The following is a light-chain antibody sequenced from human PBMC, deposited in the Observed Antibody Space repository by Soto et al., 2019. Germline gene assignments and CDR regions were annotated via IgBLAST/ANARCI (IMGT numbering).Light chain of an antibody. J-gene: IGKJ1*01. Sequence: EVVLTQSPDTLSLSPGETATLSCRASQSINNNFLAWYQQRPGQAPRLLIFRVSTRASGIPDRFRGSGSGADFTLTITRLEPEDFALYSCQQYTNLPRTFGQGTKVEIK. CDR3: QQYTNLPRT. CDR2: RVS. V-gene: IGKV3-20*01. CDR1: QSINNNF.